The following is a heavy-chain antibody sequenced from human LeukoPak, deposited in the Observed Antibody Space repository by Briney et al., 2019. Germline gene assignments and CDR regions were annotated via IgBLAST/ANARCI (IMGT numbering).Heavy chain of an antibody. V-gene: IGHV1-18*01. CDR3: AREERYYYDSSGYPRFDY. CDR2: ISAYNGNT. J-gene: IGHJ4*02. CDR1: GYSFTSYV. Sequence: ASVKVSCKTSGYSFTSYVIIWVRQAPGQGLEWMGWISAYNGNTNYAQKLQGRVTMTTDTSTSTAYMELRSLRSDDTAVYYCAREERYYYDSSGYPRFDYWGQGTLVTVSS. D-gene: IGHD3-22*01.